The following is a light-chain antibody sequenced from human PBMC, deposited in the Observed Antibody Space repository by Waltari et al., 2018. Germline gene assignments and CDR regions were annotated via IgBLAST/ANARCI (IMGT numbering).Light chain of an antibody. CDR2: GAS. V-gene: IGKV3-20*01. CDR1: QSVRSSY. J-gene: IGKJ2*01. Sequence: EIVLTQSPGTLSLSPGERATLSCRASQSVRSSYLAWYQQKPGQAPRLLLYGASNRATGIPDRFSGSASGTDFTLTISSLESEDFAVYHCQQYGSLPYTFGQGTKLEIK. CDR3: QQYGSLPYT.